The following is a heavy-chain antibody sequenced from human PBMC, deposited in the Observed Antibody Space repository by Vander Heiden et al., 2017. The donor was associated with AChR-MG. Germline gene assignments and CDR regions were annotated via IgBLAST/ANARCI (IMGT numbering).Heavy chain of an antibody. D-gene: IGHD3-10*01. CDR3: ARDPGVMVQGVSGAFDI. V-gene: IGHV3-30-3*01. CDR2: ISYDGSNK. Sequence: QVQLVESGGGVVQPGRSLRLSCAAPGFTFSSYAMHWVRQAPGKGLEWVAVISYDGSNKYYADSVKGRFTISRDNSKNTLYLQMNSLRAEDTAVYYCARDPGVMVQGVSGAFDIWGQGTMVTVSS. CDR1: GFTFSSYA. J-gene: IGHJ3*02.